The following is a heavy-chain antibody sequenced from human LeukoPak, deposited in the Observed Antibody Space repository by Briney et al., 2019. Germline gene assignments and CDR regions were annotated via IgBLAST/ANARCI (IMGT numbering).Heavy chain of an antibody. Sequence: SVKVSCKASGGTFSSYAISWVRQAPGQGLEWMGRIIPILGIANYAQKFQGRVTITADKSTSTAYMELSSLRSEDTAVYYCARDRLINYGMDVWGQGTLVTVSS. CDR1: GGTFSSYA. CDR3: ARDRLINYGMDV. V-gene: IGHV1-69*04. J-gene: IGHJ6*02. D-gene: IGHD2-8*01. CDR2: IIPILGIA.